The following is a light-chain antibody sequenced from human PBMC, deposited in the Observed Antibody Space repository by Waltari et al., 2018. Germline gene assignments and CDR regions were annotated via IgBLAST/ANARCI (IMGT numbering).Light chain of an antibody. Sequence: DILMTQSPDSLAVSLGERAASNCKSRQSVLHSSNNKNYLAWFQQKPGQPPKLLIYWASTRESGIPDRFSGSGSGTDFTLTISSLQAEDVAVYYCQQYYSSPRTFGQGTKVEIK. V-gene: IGKV4-1*01. CDR3: QQYYSSPRT. CDR1: QSVLHSSNNKNY. CDR2: WAS. J-gene: IGKJ1*01.